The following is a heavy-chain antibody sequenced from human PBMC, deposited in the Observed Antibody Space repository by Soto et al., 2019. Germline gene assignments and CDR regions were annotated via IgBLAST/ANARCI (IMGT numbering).Heavy chain of an antibody. V-gene: IGHV1-18*04. Sequence: AAVKVSCKASGYTFTSYGISWVRQAPGQGXEWMGWISAYNGNTNYAQKLQGRVTMTTDTSTSTAYMELRSLRSDDTAVYYCARVDSISCSGGSCYSRWFYYYHYGTDVWGQGTTVTVSS. CDR1: GYTFTSYG. CDR2: ISAYNGNT. CDR3: ARVDSISCSGGSCYSRWFYYYHYGTDV. J-gene: IGHJ6*02. D-gene: IGHD2-15*01.